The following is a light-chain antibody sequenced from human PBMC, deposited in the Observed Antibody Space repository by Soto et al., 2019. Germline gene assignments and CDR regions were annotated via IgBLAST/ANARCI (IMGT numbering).Light chain of an antibody. Sequence: EIVLTQSPATLSLSPGERATLSCRASRSIGTYLAWYQQKPGQAPRLLMYGASNRATGIPAMFSGSGSATDFPLTISSLEPADFAVYYCQQRSTWPFTFGPGTKVDIK. CDR3: QQRSTWPFT. CDR1: RSIGTY. V-gene: IGKV3-11*01. CDR2: GAS. J-gene: IGKJ3*01.